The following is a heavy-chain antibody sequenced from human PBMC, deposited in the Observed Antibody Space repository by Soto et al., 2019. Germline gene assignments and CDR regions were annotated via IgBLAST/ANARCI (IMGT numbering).Heavy chain of an antibody. Sequence: QVQLVESGGGVVQPGRSLRLSCAASGFTFSSYGMHWVRQAPGEGLEWVAVISYDGSNKYYADSVKGRFTISRDNSKNTLYLQMNSLRAEDTAVYYCAKGRDGYNWVDYWGQGTLVTVSS. V-gene: IGHV3-30*18. CDR2: ISYDGSNK. J-gene: IGHJ4*02. D-gene: IGHD5-12*01. CDR1: GFTFSSYG. CDR3: AKGRDGYNWVDY.